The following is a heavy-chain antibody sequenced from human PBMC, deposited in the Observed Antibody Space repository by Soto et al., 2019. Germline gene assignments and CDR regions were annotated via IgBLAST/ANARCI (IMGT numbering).Heavy chain of an antibody. CDR1: RYTLTELS. V-gene: IGHV1-24*01. D-gene: IGHD2-2*01. CDR3: ARGRYCSSTSCYVGNWFDP. Sequence: GASVKVSCKVSRYTLTELSMHWVRQAPGKGLGWMGGFDPEDGETIYAQKFQGRVTMTEDTSTDTAYMELSSLRSEDTAVYYCARGRYCSSTSCYVGNWFDPWGQGTLVTVSS. J-gene: IGHJ5*02. CDR2: FDPEDGET.